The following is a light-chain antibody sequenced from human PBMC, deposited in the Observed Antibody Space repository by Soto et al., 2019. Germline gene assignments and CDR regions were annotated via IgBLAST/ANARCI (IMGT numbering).Light chain of an antibody. V-gene: IGKV1-39*01. CDR2: AAS. Sequence: DIQMTQSPSSLSASVGDRVTITCRASQNIRNYLNWYQQRPGKTPNLLVYAASNLRSGVPSRFSGSGSGTDFTLTIISLQPEDFGTYYCPQIHSTASHTFGQGSRVDVK. CDR3: PQIHSTASHT. J-gene: IGKJ2*01. CDR1: QNIRNY.